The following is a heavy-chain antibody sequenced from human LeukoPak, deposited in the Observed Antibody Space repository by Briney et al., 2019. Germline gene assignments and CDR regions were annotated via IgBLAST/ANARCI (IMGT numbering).Heavy chain of an antibody. D-gene: IGHD2-2*01. CDR2: IYWDDDK. Sequence: SGPTLVNPTQTLALTCTFSGFSFSTYNMGVGWIRQPPGKALEWLALIYWDDDKRYSPSLKGRLTIAKDTSKNQVVLTMTNMDPVDTATYYCVHYANFDYWGQGTLVTVSS. V-gene: IGHV2-5*02. CDR3: VHYANFDY. CDR1: GFSFSTYNMG. J-gene: IGHJ4*02.